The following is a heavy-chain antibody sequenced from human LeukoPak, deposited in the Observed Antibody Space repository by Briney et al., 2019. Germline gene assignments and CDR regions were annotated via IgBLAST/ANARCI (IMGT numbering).Heavy chain of an antibody. Sequence: ASVKVSCKASGYTFTSYGISWVRQAPGQGLEWMGWISAYNGNTNYAQKLQGRVTMTTDTSTSTAYMELRSLRSEDTAVYYCAKRAQWLVTFPFDYWGQGTLVTVSS. V-gene: IGHV1-18*01. CDR3: AKRAQWLVTFPFDY. CDR2: ISAYNGNT. J-gene: IGHJ4*02. D-gene: IGHD6-19*01. CDR1: GYTFTSYG.